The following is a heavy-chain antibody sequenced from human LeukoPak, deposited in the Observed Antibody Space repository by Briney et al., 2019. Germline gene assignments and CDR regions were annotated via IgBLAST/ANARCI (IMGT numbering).Heavy chain of an antibody. V-gene: IGHV4-4*02. CDR2: IYHSGTT. CDR3: ARARLGELSLFYYFDY. D-gene: IGHD3-16*02. J-gene: IGHJ4*02. Sequence: TSGTLSLTCAVSGDSISTTHWWTWVRQPPGKGLEWIGEIYHSGTTNYNPSLKSRVTISVDKSRNQFSLMLNSVTAADTAVYYCARARLGELSLFYYFDYWGQGALVTVSS. CDR1: GDSISTTHW.